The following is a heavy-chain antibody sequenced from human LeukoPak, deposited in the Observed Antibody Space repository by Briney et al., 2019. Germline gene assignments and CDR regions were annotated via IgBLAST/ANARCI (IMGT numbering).Heavy chain of an antibody. V-gene: IGHV4-59*01. D-gene: IGHD2-2*01. Sequence: PSETLSLTCTVSGGSISSYYWSWIRRPPGKGLEWIGYIYYSGSTNYNPSLKSRVTISVDTSKNQFSLKLSSVTAADTAVYYCASSTGKYYYYYYMDVWGKGTTVTVSS. CDR3: ASSTGKYYYYYYMDV. J-gene: IGHJ6*03. CDR1: GGSISSYY. CDR2: IYYSGST.